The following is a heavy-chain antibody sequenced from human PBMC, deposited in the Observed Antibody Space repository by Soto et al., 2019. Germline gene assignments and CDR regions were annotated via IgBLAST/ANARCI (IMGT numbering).Heavy chain of an antibody. CDR2: IYYSGST. CDR1: GGSISSSSYY. D-gene: IGHD2-2*01. J-gene: IGHJ4*02. CDR3: ARHVPGIVLVPAASDY. Sequence: PSETLSLTCTFSGGSISSSSYYWGWIRQPPGKGLEWIGSIYYSGSTYYNPSLKSRVTISVDTSKNQFSLKLSSVTAADTAVYYCARHVPGIVLVPAASDYWGQGTLVTVSS. V-gene: IGHV4-39*01.